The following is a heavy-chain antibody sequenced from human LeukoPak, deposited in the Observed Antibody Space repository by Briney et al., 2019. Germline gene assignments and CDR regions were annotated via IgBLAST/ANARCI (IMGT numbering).Heavy chain of an antibody. D-gene: IGHD3-10*01. CDR1: GFTFTSSA. J-gene: IGHJ4*02. V-gene: IGHV3-23*01. CDR3: AAGPGIIIAGYFAS. CDR2: VGSIGGTT. Sequence: PGGSPRLSCVASGFTFTSSAMTWVRQAPGPGLERVSVVGSIGGTTYYADSVKGRFTISRDNAKNTMILQMNNLRVEDTAVYYCAAGPGIIIAGYFASWGRGTLVAVSA.